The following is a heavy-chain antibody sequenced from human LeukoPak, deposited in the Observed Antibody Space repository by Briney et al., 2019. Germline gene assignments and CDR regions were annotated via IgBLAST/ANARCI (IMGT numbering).Heavy chain of an antibody. J-gene: IGHJ4*02. V-gene: IGHV3-74*01. CDR1: GFAFSSSW. CDR2: ISPTGSTT. D-gene: IGHD6-6*01. Sequence: GGSLRLSCAASGFAFSSSWMHWVRQVPGKGLVWVSRISPTGSTTSYADSVKGRFTVSRDNAENTLYLQVNNLRAEDTAVYYCARGPNSNWSGLDFWGQGTLLTVSS. CDR3: ARGPNSNWSGLDF.